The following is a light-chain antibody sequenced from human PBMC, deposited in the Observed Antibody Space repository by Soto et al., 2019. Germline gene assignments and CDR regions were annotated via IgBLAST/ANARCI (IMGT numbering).Light chain of an antibody. CDR3: QQYNNWPPAT. CDR1: QSVSSN. CDR2: GAF. J-gene: IGKJ4*01. Sequence: EIVMTQSPATLSVSPGERATLSCRASQSVSSNLAWYQQKPGQAPGLLIYGAFTRATGIPARFSGSGSGTEFNLTISSLQSEDFAVYYCQQYNNWPPATFGGGTKVEIK. V-gene: IGKV3-15*01.